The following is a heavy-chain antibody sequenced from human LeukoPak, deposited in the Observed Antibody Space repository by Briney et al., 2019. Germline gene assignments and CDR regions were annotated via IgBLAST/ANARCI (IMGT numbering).Heavy chain of an antibody. CDR3: ARAADIVVVPAAMQWYFQH. D-gene: IGHD2-2*01. V-gene: IGHV3-69-1*01. Sequence: GGSLGLSCAASGFTFSDYYMNWVRQAPGKGLEWVSSISSSSTIYYADSVKGRFTISRDNAKNSLYLQMNSLRAEDTAVYYCARAADIVVVPAAMQWYFQHWGQGTLVTVSS. CDR2: ISSSSTI. J-gene: IGHJ1*01. CDR1: GFTFSDYY.